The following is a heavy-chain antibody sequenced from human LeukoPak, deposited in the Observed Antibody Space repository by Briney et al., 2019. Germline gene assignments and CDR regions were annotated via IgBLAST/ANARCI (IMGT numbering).Heavy chain of an antibody. CDR2: ISGSGGST. V-gene: IGHV3-23*01. CDR1: GFTFSSYA. J-gene: IGHJ4*02. Sequence: PGGSLRLSCAASGFTFSSYAMSWVRQAPGKGLEWVSAISGSGGSTYYADSVEGRFTISRDNSKNTLYLQMNSLRAEDTAVYYCAKPSYCTNGVCYSSSWYYFDYWGQGTLVTVSS. CDR3: AKPSYCTNGVCYSSSWYYFDY. D-gene: IGHD2-8*01.